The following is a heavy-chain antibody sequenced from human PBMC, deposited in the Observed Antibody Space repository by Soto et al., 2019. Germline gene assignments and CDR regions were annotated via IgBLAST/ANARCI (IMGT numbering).Heavy chain of an antibody. CDR3: ARNQTPRQYCSGGSCSTDFDY. D-gene: IGHD2-15*01. Sequence: VASVKVSCKASGYTFTSYYMHWVRQAPGQGLEWMGIINPSGGSTSYAQNFQGRVTMTRDTSTSTVYMELSSLRSEDTAVYYCARNQTPRQYCSGGSCSTDFDYWGQGTLVTVSS. V-gene: IGHV1-46*01. CDR2: INPSGGST. J-gene: IGHJ4*02. CDR1: GYTFTSYY.